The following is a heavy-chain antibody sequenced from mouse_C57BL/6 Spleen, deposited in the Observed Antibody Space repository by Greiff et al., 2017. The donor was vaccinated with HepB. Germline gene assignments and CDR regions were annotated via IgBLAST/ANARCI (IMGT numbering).Heavy chain of an antibody. CDR3: ARGVYYSNYVGYFDV. D-gene: IGHD2-5*01. V-gene: IGHV1-85*01. Sequence: VQLQESGPELVKPGASVKLSCKASGYTFTSYDINWVKQRPGQGLEWIGWIYPRDGSTKYNEKFKGKATLTVDTSSSTAYMELHSLTSEDSAVYFCARGVYYSNYVGYFDVWGTGTTVTVSS. CDR2: IYPRDGST. CDR1: GYTFTSYD. J-gene: IGHJ1*03.